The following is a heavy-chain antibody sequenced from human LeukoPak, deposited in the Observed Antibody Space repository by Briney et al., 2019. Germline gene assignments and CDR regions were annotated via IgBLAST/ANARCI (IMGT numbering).Heavy chain of an antibody. Sequence: AAVKVSCKASGYTFTSYDINWVRQATGQGLEWMGWMNPNSGNTGYAQKFQGRVTMTRNTSISTAYMELNSLRAEDTAMYYCARARTNYYDYWGQGTLVTVSS. CDR2: MNPNSGNT. V-gene: IGHV1-8*01. CDR1: GYTFTSYD. D-gene: IGHD2-8*01. CDR3: ARARTNYYDY. J-gene: IGHJ4*02.